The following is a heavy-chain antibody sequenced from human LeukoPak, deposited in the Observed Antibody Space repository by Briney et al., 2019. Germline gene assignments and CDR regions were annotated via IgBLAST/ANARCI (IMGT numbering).Heavy chain of an antibody. Sequence: SETLSLTCAVYGGPFSGYYWSWIRQPPGKALEWIGEINHSGSTNYNTSLKSRVTISVDTSKNQFSLKLSPVTAADTAVYYCARAGGWYFDYWGQGTLVTVSS. CDR2: INHSGST. V-gene: IGHV4-34*01. CDR3: ARAGGWYFDY. J-gene: IGHJ4*02. D-gene: IGHD6-19*01. CDR1: GGPFSGYY.